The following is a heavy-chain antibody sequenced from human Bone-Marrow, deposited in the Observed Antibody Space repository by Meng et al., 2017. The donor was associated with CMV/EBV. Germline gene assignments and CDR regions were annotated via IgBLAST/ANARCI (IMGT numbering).Heavy chain of an antibody. J-gene: IGHJ6*02. Sequence: GESLKISCAASGFTFSSHWMTWVRQAPGKGLEWVANMNQDGSQKNYVDSVKGRFTISRDNAKNSLFLQMNSLRAEDTAVYYCARVASAGRGMDVWGQGTTVTASS. D-gene: IGHD6-13*01. CDR3: ARVASAGRGMDV. V-gene: IGHV3-7*04. CDR2: MNQDGSQK. CDR1: GFTFSSHW.